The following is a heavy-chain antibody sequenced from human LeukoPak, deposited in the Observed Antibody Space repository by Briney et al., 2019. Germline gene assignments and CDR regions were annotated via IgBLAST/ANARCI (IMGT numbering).Heavy chain of an antibody. V-gene: IGHV1-18*01. CDR3: ARQERGYSYGQAPFDY. J-gene: IGHJ4*02. CDR2: ISAYNGNT. D-gene: IGHD5-18*01. CDR1: GYTFTSYG. Sequence: ASVKVSCKASGYTFTSYGISWVRQAPGQGLEWMGWISAYNGNTNYAQKLQGRVTMTTDTSTSTAYMELRSLRSDDTAVYYCARQERGYSYGQAPFDYWGQGTLVTVSS.